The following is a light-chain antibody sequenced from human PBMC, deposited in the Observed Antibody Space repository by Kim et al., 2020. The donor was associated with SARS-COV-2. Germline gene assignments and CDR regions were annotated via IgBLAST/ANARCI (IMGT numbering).Light chain of an antibody. CDR2: RDS. CDR3: QVWDSSTAWV. CDR1: NIGSKN. J-gene: IGLJ3*02. V-gene: IGLV3-9*01. Sequence: VALGQTARITCGGNNIGSKNVHWYQQKPGQAPVLVIYRDSNRPSGIPERFSGSNSGNTATLTISRAQAGDEADYYCQVWDSSTAWVFGGGIQLTVL.